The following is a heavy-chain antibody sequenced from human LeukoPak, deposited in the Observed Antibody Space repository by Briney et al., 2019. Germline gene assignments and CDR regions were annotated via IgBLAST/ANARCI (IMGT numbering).Heavy chain of an antibody. V-gene: IGHV4-30-4*08. CDR3: AREGYYYYMDV. J-gene: IGHJ6*03. CDR2: IYDSGST. CDR1: GGSISSGDYY. Sequence: SETLSLTCTVSGGSISSGDYYWSWIRQPPGKGLEWIGYIYDSGSTYYNPSRKSRVTIAVDTSKNQFSLKLSSVTAADTAVYYCAREGYYYYMDVWGKGTTVTVSS.